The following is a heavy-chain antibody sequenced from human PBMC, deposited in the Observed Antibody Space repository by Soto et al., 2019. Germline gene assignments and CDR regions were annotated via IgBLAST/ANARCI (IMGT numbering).Heavy chain of an antibody. D-gene: IGHD6-13*01. J-gene: IGHJ4*02. V-gene: IGHV1-69*01. CDR2: IIPYYNTL. CDR1: EGTFNSYA. CDR3: ASGASRWDPYFFDS. Sequence: QAQVVQSGAEVRKPGSSVKLSCKASEGTFNSYAIAWVRQAPGQGLEWMGGIIPYYNTLNYAQKFQDRVTITADDSTNKVYMELSSLRSDDTAVYFCASGASRWDPYFFDSWAQGTLVTVSS.